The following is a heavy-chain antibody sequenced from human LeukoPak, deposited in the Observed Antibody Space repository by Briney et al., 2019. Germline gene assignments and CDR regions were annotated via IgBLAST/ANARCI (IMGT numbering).Heavy chain of an antibody. CDR3: AREGGRSGYSYGFVGY. CDR1: GFTVSINY. CDR2: IYSGGST. V-gene: IGHV3-66*01. D-gene: IGHD5-18*01. J-gene: IGHJ4*02. Sequence: PGGSLRLSCAASGFTVSINYMSWVRQAPGKGLEWVSVIYSGGSTYYADSVQGRFTISRDESKNTLYLQMNSLRAEDTALYYCAREGGRSGYSYGFVGYWGQGTLVTVSS.